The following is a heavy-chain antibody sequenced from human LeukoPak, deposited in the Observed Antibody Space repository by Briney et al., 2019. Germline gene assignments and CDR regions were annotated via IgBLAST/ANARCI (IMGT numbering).Heavy chain of an antibody. D-gene: IGHD1-14*01. CDR3: ARGSAGAIVDSEPHLQH. V-gene: IGHV4-31*03. J-gene: IGHJ1*01. Sequence: SETLSLTCTVSGGSISSGGYYWSWIRQHPGKGLEWIGYIYYSGSTYYNPSLKSRVTISVDTSKNQFSLKLSSVTAADTAVYYCARGSAGAIVDSEPHLQHWGQGTLVTVSS. CDR2: IYYSGST. CDR1: GGSISSGGYY.